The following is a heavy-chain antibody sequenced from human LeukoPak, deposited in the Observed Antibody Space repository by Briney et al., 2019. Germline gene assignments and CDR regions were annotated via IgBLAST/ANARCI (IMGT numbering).Heavy chain of an antibody. D-gene: IGHD6-19*01. CDR1: GFTFSDYT. Sequence: PGGSLRLSCAASGFTFSDYTSNWVRQAPGKGLEWVSSIGSVTTYIYYADSVKGRFTISRDNAKNSLSLQMNSLRAEDTAVYYCARAIAVAGSYYFDYWGQGTRVTVSS. J-gene: IGHJ4*02. CDR3: ARAIAVAGSYYFDY. CDR2: IGSVTTYI. V-gene: IGHV3-21*01.